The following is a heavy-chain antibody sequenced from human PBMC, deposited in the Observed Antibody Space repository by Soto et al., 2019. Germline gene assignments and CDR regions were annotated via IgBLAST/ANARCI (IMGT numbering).Heavy chain of an antibody. Sequence: GGSLRLSCAASGFTLINQWMHWVRQAPGKGLVWVARINSDGRSTTYADSVKGRFTVSRDNAKNTLYLQMNTLRVEDTAVYYCARARRGDPNWFDPWGQGTLVTVSS. CDR1: GFTLINQW. J-gene: IGHJ5*01. V-gene: IGHV3-74*01. CDR2: INSDGRST. D-gene: IGHD2-21*02. CDR3: ARARRGDPNWFDP.